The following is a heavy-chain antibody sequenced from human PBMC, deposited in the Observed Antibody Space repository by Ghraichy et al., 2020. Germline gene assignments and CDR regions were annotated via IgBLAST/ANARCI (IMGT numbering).Heavy chain of an antibody. J-gene: IGHJ6*02. CDR1: GFTFRSYA. CDR3: SGVRDTIGLGNYYYGMDV. D-gene: IGHD3-3*01. Sequence: GESLNISCAASGFTFRSYAMHWVRQAPGKGLEWVAVISYDGSNQYYADSVKGRFTISRDNSKNTLYLQMNSLRVEDTAVYYCSGVRDTIGLGNYYYGMDVWGQGTTVTVSS. CDR2: ISYDGSNQ. V-gene: IGHV3-30-3*01.